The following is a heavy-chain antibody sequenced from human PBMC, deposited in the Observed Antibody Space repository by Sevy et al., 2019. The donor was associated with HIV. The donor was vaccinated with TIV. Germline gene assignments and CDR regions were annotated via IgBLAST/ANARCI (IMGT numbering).Heavy chain of an antibody. Sequence: GGSLRLSCVASGFTFAKYSMSWVRQAPAKGLEWVSTISFGCGRINYADSVKGRFTISRDGSKNTLLLQMNSLRAEDTATYFCAREGCTQPHDYWGQGTLVTVSS. D-gene: IGHD2-8*01. J-gene: IGHJ4*02. CDR1: GFTFAKYS. CDR2: ISFGCGRI. V-gene: IGHV3-23*01. CDR3: AREGCTQPHDY.